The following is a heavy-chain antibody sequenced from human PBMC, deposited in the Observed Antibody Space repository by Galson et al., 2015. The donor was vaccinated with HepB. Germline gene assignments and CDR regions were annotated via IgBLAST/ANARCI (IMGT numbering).Heavy chain of an antibody. D-gene: IGHD3-22*01. Sequence: SVKVSCKASGYTFTRYAMNWVRQAPGQGLEWMGWINTNTGNPTYAQGFTGRFVFSLDTSVSTAYLQISSLKAEDTAVYYCARPRPPLDYYDSSGYYPQYFQHWGQGTLVTVSS. J-gene: IGHJ1*01. CDR1: GYTFTRYA. CDR2: INTNTGNP. CDR3: ARPRPPLDYYDSSGYYPQYFQH. V-gene: IGHV7-4-1*02.